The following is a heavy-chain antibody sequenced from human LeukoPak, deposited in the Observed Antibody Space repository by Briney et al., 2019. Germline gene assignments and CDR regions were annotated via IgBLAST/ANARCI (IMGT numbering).Heavy chain of an antibody. CDR1: GFTFSSYG. CDR2: IWYDGSNK. V-gene: IGHV3-33*01. D-gene: IGHD3-10*02. J-gene: IGHJ6*02. CDR3: ARVVSFMFGMDV. Sequence: GGSLRLSCAASGFTFSSYGMHWVRQAPGKGLEWAAVIWYDGSNKYYADSVKGRFTISRDNSKNTLYLQMNSLRAGDTAVYYCARVVSFMFGMDVWGQGTTVTVSS.